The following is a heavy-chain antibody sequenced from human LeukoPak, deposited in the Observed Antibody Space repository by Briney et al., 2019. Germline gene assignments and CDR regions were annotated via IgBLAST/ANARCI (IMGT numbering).Heavy chain of an antibody. Sequence: ASVKVSCKASGYTFTSYAMNWVRQAPGQGLEWMGRINPNSGGTNYVQKFQGRVTMTRDTSISTAYMELSSLRSEDTAVYYCARGSIVGATFDYFDYWGQGTLVTVSS. CDR3: ARGSIVGATFDYFDY. CDR2: INPNSGGT. CDR1: GYTFTSYA. J-gene: IGHJ4*02. D-gene: IGHD1-26*01. V-gene: IGHV1-2*02.